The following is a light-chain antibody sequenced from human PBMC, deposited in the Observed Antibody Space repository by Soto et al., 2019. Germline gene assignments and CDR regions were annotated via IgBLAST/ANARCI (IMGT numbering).Light chain of an antibody. CDR2: DAS. CDR1: QNINNY. J-gene: IGKJ5*01. V-gene: IGKV1-33*01. Sequence: IKMTQSPSSVSASVGDRVSLTCQASQNINNYLNWYQQKPGRAPKLLIYDASNLEAGVPSRFRGSGSGTDFTFTISRLQPEDIATYYCQQYENLPTFGQGTRLEIK. CDR3: QQYENLPT.